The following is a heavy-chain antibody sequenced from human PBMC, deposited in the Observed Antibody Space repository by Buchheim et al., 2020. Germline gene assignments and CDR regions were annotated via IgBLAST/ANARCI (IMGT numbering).Heavy chain of an antibody. CDR3: AKLGGATGYYYNMDV. V-gene: IGHV3-23*01. CDR2: ISVSGCSP. D-gene: IGHD1-26*01. J-gene: IGHJ6*02. CDR1: GFTFSNYA. Sequence: EVQLFESGGGLVQPGGSLRLSCAASGFTFSNYAMSWVRQAPGKWLEWVSGISVSGCSPQYPYSVKGRFTFSRDNFKPTLYLQMNSLRAEDTAVYYCAKLGGATGYYYNMDVWGQGTT.